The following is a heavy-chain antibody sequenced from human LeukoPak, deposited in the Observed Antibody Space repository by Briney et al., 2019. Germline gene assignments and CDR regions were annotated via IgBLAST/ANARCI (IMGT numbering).Heavy chain of an antibody. J-gene: IGHJ4*02. V-gene: IGHV3-30*18. Sequence: PGGSLRLSCAASGFTFSSYGMHWVRQAPGKGLEWVAVISYDGSIKYYADSVKGRFTISRDNSKNTLYLQMNSLRAEDTDVYYCAKAARSSSWYGFPPPDYWGQGTLVTVSS. D-gene: IGHD6-13*01. CDR1: GFTFSSYG. CDR3: AKAARSSSWYGFPPPDY. CDR2: ISYDGSIK.